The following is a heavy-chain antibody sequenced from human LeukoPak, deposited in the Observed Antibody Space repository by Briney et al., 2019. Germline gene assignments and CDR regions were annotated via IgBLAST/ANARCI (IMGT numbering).Heavy chain of an antibody. J-gene: IGHJ4*02. Sequence: SVKVSCKASGGTFSSYAISWVRQAPGQGLEWMGGIIPIFGTANYAQKFQGRVTITADESTSTAYMELSSLRSEDTAVYYCARARYSSSWKAGFDYWGQGTLVTVSS. CDR1: GGTFSSYA. V-gene: IGHV1-69*13. D-gene: IGHD6-13*01. CDR2: IIPIFGTA. CDR3: ARARYSSSWKAGFDY.